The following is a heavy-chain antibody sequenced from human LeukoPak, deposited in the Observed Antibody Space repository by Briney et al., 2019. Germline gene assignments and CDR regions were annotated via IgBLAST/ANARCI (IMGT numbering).Heavy chain of an antibody. CDR1: GFTFSSYD. Sequence: GGSLRLSCAASGFTFSSYDMSWVRQAAGKGLECVSGISGSGGSTYYADSVKGRFTISRDNSKNTVSLLMTSLRAEDTAVYYCAKDSSSRPPEYWGQGTLVTVSS. CDR2: ISGSGGST. J-gene: IGHJ4*02. CDR3: AKDSSSRPPEY. V-gene: IGHV3-23*01. D-gene: IGHD1-14*01.